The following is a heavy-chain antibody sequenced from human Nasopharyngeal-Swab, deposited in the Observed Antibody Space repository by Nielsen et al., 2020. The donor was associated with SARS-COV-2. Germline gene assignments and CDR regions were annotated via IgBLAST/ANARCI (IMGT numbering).Heavy chain of an antibody. Sequence: WVRQAPGQGLEWMGIINPSGGSTSSAQKFQGRATMTRDTSTSTVYMELSSLRSEDTAVYYCARELHSSGWGTPHWYFDLWGRGTLVTVSS. V-gene: IGHV1-46*01. CDR2: INPSGGST. D-gene: IGHD6-19*01. J-gene: IGHJ2*01. CDR3: ARELHSSGWGTPHWYFDL.